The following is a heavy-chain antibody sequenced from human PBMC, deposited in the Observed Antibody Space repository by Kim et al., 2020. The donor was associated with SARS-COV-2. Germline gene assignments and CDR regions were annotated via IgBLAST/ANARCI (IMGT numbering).Heavy chain of an antibody. CDR3: AKAKYTAMDLTDY. V-gene: IGHV3-33*06. D-gene: IGHD5-18*01. CDR1: GFTFSSYG. Sequence: GGSLRLSCAASGFTFSSYGMHWVRQAPGKGLEWVAVIWYDGSNKYYADSVKGRFTISRDNSKNTLYLQMNSLRAEDTAVYYCAKAKYTAMDLTDYWGQGTLVTVSS. CDR2: IWYDGSNK. J-gene: IGHJ4*02.